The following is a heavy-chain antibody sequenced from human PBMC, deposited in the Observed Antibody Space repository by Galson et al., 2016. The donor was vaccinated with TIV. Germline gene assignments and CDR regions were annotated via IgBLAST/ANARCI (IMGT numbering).Heavy chain of an antibody. J-gene: IGHJ4*02. Sequence: SLRLSCAASTFNIKDNYMTWVRQAPGKGLEWVSIISSGGTTSYADSVKGRFTIGRDESKNTLYLQMDGLRAEDTAIYYCARPSYYYDISSYYPLDFWGRGTLVTVSA. CDR2: ISSGGTT. CDR3: ARPSYYYDISSYYPLDF. V-gene: IGHV3-53*01. D-gene: IGHD3-22*01. CDR1: TFNIKDNY.